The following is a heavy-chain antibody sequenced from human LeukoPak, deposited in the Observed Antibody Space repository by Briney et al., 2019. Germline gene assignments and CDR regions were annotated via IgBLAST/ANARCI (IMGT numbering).Heavy chain of an antibody. CDR1: GFTFSSYS. D-gene: IGHD5-12*01. CDR2: ISSSSSYI. Sequence: PGGSLRLSCAASGFTFSSYSMNWVRQAPGKGLEWVSSISSSSSYIYYADSVKGRFTISRDNAKNSLYLQMNSLRAEDTAVYYCARVSYSGYDTQGYWGQGALVTVSS. J-gene: IGHJ4*02. V-gene: IGHV3-21*01. CDR3: ARVSYSGYDTQGY.